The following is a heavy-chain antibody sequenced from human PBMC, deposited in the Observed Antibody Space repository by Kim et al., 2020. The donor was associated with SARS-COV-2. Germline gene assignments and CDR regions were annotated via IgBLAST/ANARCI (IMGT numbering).Heavy chain of an antibody. D-gene: IGHD3-3*01. J-gene: IGHJ6*01. CDR1: GFTFSSYS. CDR3: ARVGGIGIFGGVINYGM. Sequence: GGSLRLSCAASGFTFSSYSMNWVRQAPGKGLEWVSSISSSGSYIFYADSVKGRFTISRDNAKNSLYLQMNSLRAEDTAVYYCARVGGIGIFGGVINYGM. CDR2: ISSSGSYI. V-gene: IGHV3-21*01.